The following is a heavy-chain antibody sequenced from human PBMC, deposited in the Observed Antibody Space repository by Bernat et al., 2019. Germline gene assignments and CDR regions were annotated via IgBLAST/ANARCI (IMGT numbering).Heavy chain of an antibody. D-gene: IGHD6-19*01. Sequence: EVQLLESGGGLVQPGGSLRLSCAASGFTFSTYAMSWGRQAPGKGLEWVSAISSSGDNTYYADSVKGRFTISRDNSKNALYLQMNSLRAEDTALYYCAKDQESSSGWSGAYYYALDVWGLGTTVTVSS. CDR2: ISSSGDNT. J-gene: IGHJ6*02. CDR3: AKDQESSSGWSGAYYYALDV. V-gene: IGHV3-23*01. CDR1: GFTFSTYA.